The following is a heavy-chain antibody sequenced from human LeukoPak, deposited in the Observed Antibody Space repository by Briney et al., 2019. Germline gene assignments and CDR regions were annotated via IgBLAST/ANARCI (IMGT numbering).Heavy chain of an antibody. CDR2: VKSKSDGGTM. CDR3: TTRNAGYDSIDY. V-gene: IGHV3-15*01. D-gene: IGHD2-2*01. CDR1: GFTFIKAW. J-gene: IGHJ4*02. Sequence: PGGSLRLSCAASGFTFIKAWMSWVRQAPGKGLEWVGRVKSKSDGGTMDYAAPVKGRFTISRDDSKNTLYLQMNGLKTEDTAVYYCTTRNAGYDSIDYWGQGTLVTVSS.